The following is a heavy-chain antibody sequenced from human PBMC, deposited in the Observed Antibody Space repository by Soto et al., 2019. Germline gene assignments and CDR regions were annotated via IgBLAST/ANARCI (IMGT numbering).Heavy chain of an antibody. D-gene: IGHD3-22*01. J-gene: IGHJ4*02. Sequence: GGSLRLSCAASGFTFSSYAMSWVRQAPGKGLEWVSAISGSGGSTYYADSVKGRFTISRDNSKNTLYVQMNSLRAEDTAVYYCAKADYYDSSGYYNLYYFDYWGQGTLVTVSS. CDR3: AKADYYDSSGYYNLYYFDY. CDR1: GFTFSSYA. V-gene: IGHV3-23*01. CDR2: ISGSGGST.